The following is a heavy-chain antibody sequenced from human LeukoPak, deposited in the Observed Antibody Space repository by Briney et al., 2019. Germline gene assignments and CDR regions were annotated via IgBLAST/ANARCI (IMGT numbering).Heavy chain of an antibody. CDR3: ARHAAVEGSSGWSPLWWFDP. J-gene: IGHJ5*02. CDR2: FYYSGST. Sequence: SETLSLTCSVSGGSISSDYWSWVRQPPGKGLEWIGYFYYSGSTNYNPSLKSRVTISVDTSKNQFSLKLTSVTAADTAVYYCARHAAVEGSSGWSPLWWFDPWGQGTLVTVSS. CDR1: GGSISSDY. V-gene: IGHV4-59*01. D-gene: IGHD6-19*01.